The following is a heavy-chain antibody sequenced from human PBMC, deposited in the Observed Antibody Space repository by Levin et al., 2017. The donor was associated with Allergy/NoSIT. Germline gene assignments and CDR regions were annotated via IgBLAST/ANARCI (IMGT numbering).Heavy chain of an antibody. Sequence: PGGSLRLSCAASGFTFDDYAMHWVRQAPGKGLEWVSGISWNSGLVGYADSVEGRFTISRDNAKNSLFLQMNSLRPEDTALYYCAKDACSGGSCYTDYWGQGTLVTVSS. D-gene: IGHD2-15*01. CDR1: GFTFDDYA. J-gene: IGHJ4*02. V-gene: IGHV3-9*01. CDR3: AKDACSGGSCYTDY. CDR2: ISWNSGLV.